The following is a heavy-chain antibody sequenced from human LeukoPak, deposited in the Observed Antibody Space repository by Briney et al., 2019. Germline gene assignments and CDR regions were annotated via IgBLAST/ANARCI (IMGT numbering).Heavy chain of an antibody. CDR3: ARGPYSYDSSGAFDI. Sequence: SQTLSLTCTVSGDSISSGDYYWSWIRQPAGKGLEWIGRISSSGSTNYDPSLKSRVTISVDTSKNQFSLKLSSVTAADTAVYFCARGPYSYDSSGAFDIWGQGTMVTVSS. J-gene: IGHJ3*02. V-gene: IGHV4-61*02. CDR1: GDSISSGDYY. CDR2: ISSSGST. D-gene: IGHD3-22*01.